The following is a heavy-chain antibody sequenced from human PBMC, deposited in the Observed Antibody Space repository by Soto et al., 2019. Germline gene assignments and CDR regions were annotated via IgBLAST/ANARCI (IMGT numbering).Heavy chain of an antibody. Sequence: PSETLCLTCSVSGGSISSNSYSWGWIRQPPGKGLEWIGTLYSSRDIYYNPSLKSRVTISADTSQNQFSLDLTSVTATDTAVYFCARHPGYCSGGSCNGQYTLDVWGQGTTVT. CDR2: LYSSRDI. CDR3: ARHPGYCSGGSCNGQYTLDV. J-gene: IGHJ6*02. CDR1: GGSISSNSYS. V-gene: IGHV4-39*01. D-gene: IGHD2-15*01.